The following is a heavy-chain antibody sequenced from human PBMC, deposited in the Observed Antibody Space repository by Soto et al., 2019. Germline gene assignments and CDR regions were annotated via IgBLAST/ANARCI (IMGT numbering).Heavy chain of an antibody. CDR1: GGSFSGYY. CDR3: ARAKQQRHPAPPFDY. Sequence: TSETLSLTCAVYGGSFSGYYWSWIRQPPGKGLEWIGEINHSGSTNYNPSLKSRVTISVDTSKNQFSLKLSSVTAADTAVYYCARAKQQRHPAPPFDYWGQGTLVTVSS. J-gene: IGHJ4*02. CDR2: INHSGST. V-gene: IGHV4-34*01. D-gene: IGHD6-13*01.